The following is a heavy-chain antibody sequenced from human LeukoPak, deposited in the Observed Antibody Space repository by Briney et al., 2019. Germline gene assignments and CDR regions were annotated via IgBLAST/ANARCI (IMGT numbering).Heavy chain of an antibody. CDR3: ARGWRIAVAGTSWFDP. V-gene: IGHV4-34*01. CDR1: SVSFSGYY. Sequence: SETLSLTCAVYSVSFSGYYRSWISQPPGKGLEWIGEINHSGSTNYNPSLKSRVTISVDTSKNQFSLKLSSVTAADTAVYYCARGWRIAVAGTSWFDPWGQGTLVTVSS. D-gene: IGHD6-19*01. CDR2: INHSGST. J-gene: IGHJ5*02.